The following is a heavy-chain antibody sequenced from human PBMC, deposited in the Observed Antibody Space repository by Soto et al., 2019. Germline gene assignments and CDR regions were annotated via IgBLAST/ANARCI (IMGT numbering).Heavy chain of an antibody. V-gene: IGHV4-39*01. CDR2: IYYSGST. Sequence: QLQLQESGPGLVKPSETLSLTCTVSGGSISSSSYYWGWIRQPPGKGLEWIGSIYYSGSTYYNPSLKSRVTISVDTSKNQFSLKLSSVTAADTAVYYCARRMYYYDPNGDYWGQGTLVTVSS. D-gene: IGHD3-22*01. CDR1: GGSISSSSYY. CDR3: ARRMYYYDPNGDY. J-gene: IGHJ4*02.